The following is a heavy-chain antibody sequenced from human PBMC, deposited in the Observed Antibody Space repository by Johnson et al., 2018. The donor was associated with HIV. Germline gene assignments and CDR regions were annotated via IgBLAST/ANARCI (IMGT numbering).Heavy chain of an antibody. J-gene: IGHJ3*02. CDR2: IKQDGSEK. CDR3: ARDRFGDSDAFDI. D-gene: IGHD4-17*01. Sequence: EVQLVESGGGLVQPGGSLRLSCAASGFTVSSNYMSWVRQAPGKGLEWVANIKQDGSEKYYVDSVKGRFTISRDNAKNSLYLQMNSLRADDTAVYFCARDRFGDSDAFDIWGQGTMVTVSS. CDR1: GFTVSSNY. V-gene: IGHV3-7*01.